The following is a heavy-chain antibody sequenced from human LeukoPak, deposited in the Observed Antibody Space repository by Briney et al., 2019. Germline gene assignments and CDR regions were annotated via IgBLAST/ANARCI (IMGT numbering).Heavy chain of an antibody. CDR1: GFTFSSYG. CDR2: IRYDGSNK. Sequence: GGSLRLSCAASGFTFSSYGMHWVRQAPGKGLEWVAFIRYDGSNKYYADSVKGRFTISRDNSKNTLYLQMNSLRAEDTAVYYCAKDGVGPALLLLLHEDYYMDVWGKGTTVTVSS. V-gene: IGHV3-30*02. CDR3: AKDGVGPALLLLLHEDYYMDV. D-gene: IGHD1-26*01. J-gene: IGHJ6*03.